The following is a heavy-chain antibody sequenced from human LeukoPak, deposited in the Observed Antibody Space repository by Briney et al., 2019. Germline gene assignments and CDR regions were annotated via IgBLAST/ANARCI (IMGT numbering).Heavy chain of an antibody. CDR3: VRDGEGVAISVNYWFDP. J-gene: IGHJ5*02. Sequence: VASVKVSCKASGYTFSNYGFSWVRQAPGQGLEWMGWMNPITGSTGYARQFQGRVTMTRDTSTGTAYMELTSLRSEDTAVYYCVRDGEGVAISVNYWFDPWGQGTLVTVSS. V-gene: IGHV1-8*02. CDR1: GYTFSNYG. D-gene: IGHD3-10*01. CDR2: MNPITGST.